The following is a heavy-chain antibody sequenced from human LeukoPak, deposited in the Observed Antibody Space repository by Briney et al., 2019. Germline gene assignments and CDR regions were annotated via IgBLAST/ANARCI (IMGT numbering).Heavy chain of an antibody. V-gene: IGHV4-59*01. CDR3: ARIGNEGIGNFDY. CDR1: GGSISSYY. J-gene: IGHJ4*02. D-gene: IGHD6-13*01. CDR2: IYYSGST. Sequence: PSETLSLTCTVSGGSISSYYWSWIRQPPGKGLEWIGYIYYSGSTNYNPSLKSRVTISVDTSKNQFSLKLSSVTAADTAVYYCARIGNEGIGNFDYWGQGTLVTVSS.